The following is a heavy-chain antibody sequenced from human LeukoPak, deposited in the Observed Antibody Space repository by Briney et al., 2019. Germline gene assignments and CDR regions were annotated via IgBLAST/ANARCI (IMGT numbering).Heavy chain of an antibody. CDR3: ARDVSGSY. CDR1: GFTVSSNY. CDR2: IYSGGSA. Sequence: PGRSLRLSCAASGFTVSSNYMSWVRQAPGKGLEWVSVIYSGGSAYYADSVKGRFTISRDNSKNTLYLQMNSLRAEDTAVYYCARDVSGSYWGQGTLVTVSS. V-gene: IGHV3-53*01. J-gene: IGHJ4*02. D-gene: IGHD1-26*01.